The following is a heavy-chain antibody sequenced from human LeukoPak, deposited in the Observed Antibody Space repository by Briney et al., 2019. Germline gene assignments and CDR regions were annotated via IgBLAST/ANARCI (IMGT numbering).Heavy chain of an antibody. CDR2: ISSSGSTI. CDR1: GGSFSGYY. CDR3: ARSRVTMVRGDVGY. D-gene: IGHD3-10*01. Sequence: LSLTCAVYGGSFSGYYMSWIRQAPGKGLEWVSYISSSGSTIYYADSVKGRFTISRDNAKNSLYLQMNSLRAEDTAVYYCARSRVTMVRGDVGYWGQGTLVTVSS. J-gene: IGHJ4*02. V-gene: IGHV3-11*01.